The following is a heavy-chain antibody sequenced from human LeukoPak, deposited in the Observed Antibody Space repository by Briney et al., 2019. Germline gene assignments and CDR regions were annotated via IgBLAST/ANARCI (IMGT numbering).Heavy chain of an antibody. CDR2: ISGSGGST. CDR1: GFTFSSYA. CDR3: AKGDLYSSSSLGYYYMDV. V-gene: IGHV3-23*01. D-gene: IGHD6-6*01. J-gene: IGHJ6*03. Sequence: GGSLRLSCAASGFTFSSYAMSWVRQAPGKGLEWVSAISGSGGSTYYADSVKGRFTISRDNSKNTLYLQMNSLRAEDTAVYYCAKGDLYSSSSLGYYYMDVWGKGTTVTVSS.